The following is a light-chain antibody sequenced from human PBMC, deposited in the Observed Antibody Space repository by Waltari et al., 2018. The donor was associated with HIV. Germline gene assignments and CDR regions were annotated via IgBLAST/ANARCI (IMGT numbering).Light chain of an antibody. CDR2: GAS. CDR1: QDIRTN. CDR3: QQPNTFPPT. V-gene: IGKV1-12*01. Sequence: DIQMTQSPSSISASVGDSVTITCRASQDIRTNLAWYQFKVGRAPRLLIYGASSLSTGVPSRFRGSGSGTDFTLTITSLQPEDFATFYCQQPNTFPPTFGQGNKVEIK. J-gene: IGKJ1*01.